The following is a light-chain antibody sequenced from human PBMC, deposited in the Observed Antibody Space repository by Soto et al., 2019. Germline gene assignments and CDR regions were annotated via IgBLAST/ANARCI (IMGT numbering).Light chain of an antibody. J-gene: IGKJ2*01. CDR2: DAS. CDR3: QHHGSSPPYT. CDR1: QSVISNY. V-gene: IGKV3-20*01. Sequence: EIVLTQSPGTLSLSPGESATLSCRASQSVISNYFAWYQQKPGQSPRLLIYDASSRATGIPDRFSGSGSGTDFTLTISRLEHEDFAVYYCQHHGSSPPYTFGQGTKLEIK.